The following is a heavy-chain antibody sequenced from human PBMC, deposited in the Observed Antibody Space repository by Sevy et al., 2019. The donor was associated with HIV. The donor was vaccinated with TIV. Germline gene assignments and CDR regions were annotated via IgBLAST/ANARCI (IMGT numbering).Heavy chain of an antibody. CDR2: ISYDGSNK. CDR1: GFTFSSYA. V-gene: IGHV3-30-3*01. Sequence: GGSLRLSCAASGFTFSSYAMHWVRQAPGKGLEWVAVISYDGSNKYYADSVKGRFTISRDNSKNRLYLQMNSLRAEDTAVYYCARESSSSGPDYYYYGMDVWGQGTTVTVSS. J-gene: IGHJ6*02. CDR3: ARESSSSGPDYYYYGMDV. D-gene: IGHD6-6*01.